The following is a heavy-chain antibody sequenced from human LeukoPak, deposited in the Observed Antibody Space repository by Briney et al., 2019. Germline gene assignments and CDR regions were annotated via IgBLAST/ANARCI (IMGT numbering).Heavy chain of an antibody. Sequence: GGSLRLSCAASGFTFSSYAMHWVRQAPGKGLEWVAVISYDGSNQYYAESVKGRFTISRDNSKNTVYLQMNSLRVEDTAVYYCAKDYDSSAFDVWGQGTMVTVSS. CDR3: AKDYDSSAFDV. V-gene: IGHV3-30*04. D-gene: IGHD3-22*01. CDR1: GFTFSSYA. J-gene: IGHJ3*01. CDR2: ISYDGSNQ.